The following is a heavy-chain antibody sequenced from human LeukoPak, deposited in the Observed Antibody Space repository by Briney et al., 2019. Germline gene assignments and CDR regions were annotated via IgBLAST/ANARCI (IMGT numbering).Heavy chain of an antibody. CDR1: GGSISSGDYY. Sequence: NASETLSLTCTVSGGSISSGDYYWSWIRQPPGKGLEWIGYIHYRGGSYYHPSLKSRVTMSVDTSKNQFSLKLSSVTAADTAVYYCARASGDYVYFDYWGQGTLVTVSS. CDR3: ARASGDYVYFDY. D-gene: IGHD4-17*01. V-gene: IGHV4-30-4*01. J-gene: IGHJ4*02. CDR2: IHYRGGS.